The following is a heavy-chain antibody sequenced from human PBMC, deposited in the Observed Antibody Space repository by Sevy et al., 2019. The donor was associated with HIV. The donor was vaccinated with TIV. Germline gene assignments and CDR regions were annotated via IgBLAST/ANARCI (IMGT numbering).Heavy chain of an antibody. V-gene: IGHV3-33*01. Sequence: GGSLRLSCAASGFSISGYGMHWVRQAPGKGLEWVAVIWYDGTNREYTDSVKGRFTISRDNSKNTLYLQMNSLRVEDTAGYYCAREDIRVAGIGYYFHSWGQGTLVTVSS. J-gene: IGHJ4*02. CDR2: IWYDGTNR. CDR1: GFSISGYG. CDR3: AREDIRVAGIGYYFHS. D-gene: IGHD6-19*01.